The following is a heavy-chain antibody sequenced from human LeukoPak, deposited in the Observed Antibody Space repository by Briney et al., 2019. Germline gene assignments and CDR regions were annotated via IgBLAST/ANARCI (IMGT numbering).Heavy chain of an antibody. D-gene: IGHD3-10*01. V-gene: IGHV1-18*01. CDR3: ARDVWFRFDY. CDR2: ISTYNGDR. J-gene: IGHJ4*02. CDR1: GYTFSSYG. Sequence: AXVXVSCKPSGYTFSSYGISWVRQAPGQGLEWMGWISTYNGDRSYAQKLQGRLTMTTDTSTSTAYMELRSLISDDTAVYYCARDVWFRFDYWGQGTLVTVSS.